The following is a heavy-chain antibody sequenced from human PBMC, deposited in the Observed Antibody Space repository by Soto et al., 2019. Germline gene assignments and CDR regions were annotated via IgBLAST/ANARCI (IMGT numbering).Heavy chain of an antibody. CDR1: GFSFSTYG. D-gene: IGHD1-1*01. Sequence: GGSLRLSCAASGFSFSTYGMHWVRQAPGKGLEWVAFISNDGSNKYYADSVKGRFTISRDNSKNTLYLQMNSLRAEDTAVYYCARGSPRNTDFDYWGQGTLVTVSS. J-gene: IGHJ4*02. V-gene: IGHV3-30*03. CDR2: ISNDGSNK. CDR3: ARGSPRNTDFDY.